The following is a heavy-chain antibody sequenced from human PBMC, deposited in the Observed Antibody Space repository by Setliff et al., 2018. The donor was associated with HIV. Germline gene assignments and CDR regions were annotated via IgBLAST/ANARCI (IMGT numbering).Heavy chain of an antibody. V-gene: IGHV1-46*01. CDR2: INPSDGIP. CDR1: GFSFSRHY. Sequence: ASVKVSCKASGFSFSRHYMHWVRRAPGEGLEWVAMINPSDGIPSYAQKFQDRVVVTRDTSRSIVYMELSSLLSEDTAVYFCTRAFPPMIPAAFDIWGLGTLVTVS. D-gene: IGHD3-16*01. J-gene: IGHJ3*02. CDR3: TRAFPPMIPAAFDI.